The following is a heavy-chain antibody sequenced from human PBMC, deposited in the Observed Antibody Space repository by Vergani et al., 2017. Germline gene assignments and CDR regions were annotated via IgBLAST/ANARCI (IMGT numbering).Heavy chain of an antibody. CDR3: AREVGYCSSTSCNWYFDL. J-gene: IGHJ2*01. CDR2: IRTAGDP. Sequence: EVQLVESGGDLVQLPASLPLSSPPSLFPFPPFVLPWVRPAPAKGLVLFSAIRTAGDPYYPGSVKGRFTISRENAKNSLYLQMNSLRAGDTAVYYCAREVGYCSSTSCNWYFDLWGRGTLVTVSS. CDR1: LFPFPPFV. V-gene: IGHV3-13*05. D-gene: IGHD2-2*01.